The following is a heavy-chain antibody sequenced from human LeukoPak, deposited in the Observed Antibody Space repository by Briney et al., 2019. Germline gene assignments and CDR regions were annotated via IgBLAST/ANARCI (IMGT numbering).Heavy chain of an antibody. D-gene: IGHD6-19*01. CDR3: ARAVAGLDY. J-gene: IGHJ4*02. CDR2: ISGSGGST. Sequence: GGTLRLSWAASGFTFSSYGMSWVRQAPGKGLEWVSAISGSGGSTYYADSVKGRFTISRDNSKNTLYLQMTSLRAEDTAVYYCARAVAGLDYWGQGTLVTVSS. CDR1: GFTFSSYG. V-gene: IGHV3-23*01.